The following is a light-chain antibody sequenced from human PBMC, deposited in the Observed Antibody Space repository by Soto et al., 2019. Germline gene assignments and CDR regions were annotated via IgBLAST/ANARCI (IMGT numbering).Light chain of an antibody. V-gene: IGKV1-5*01. Sequence: DIQMTQSPSTLSASVGDRVTITCRASQSISSWFAWYQQKPGKAPKLLIYDASSLASGVPSRFSGSGSGTEFTLTISSLQTDDFATYYCQQYNSYWWTFGQGTKVEIK. CDR2: DAS. CDR3: QQYNSYWWT. J-gene: IGKJ1*01. CDR1: QSISSW.